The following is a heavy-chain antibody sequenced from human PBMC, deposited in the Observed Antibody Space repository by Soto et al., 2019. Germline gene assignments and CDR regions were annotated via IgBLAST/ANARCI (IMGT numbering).Heavy chain of an antibody. D-gene: IGHD3-10*01. CDR2: ISYDGSNK. V-gene: IGHV3-30-3*01. CDR1: GFTFSSYA. J-gene: IGHJ4*02. Sequence: QVQLVESGGGVVQPGRSLRLSCAASGFTFSSYAMHWVRQAPGKGLEWVAVISYDGSNKYYADSVKGRFTISRDNSKHTLYLQMNSLRAEDTAVYYCARVLLWFGELWGVLDYWGQGTLVTVSS. CDR3: ARVLLWFGELWGVLDY.